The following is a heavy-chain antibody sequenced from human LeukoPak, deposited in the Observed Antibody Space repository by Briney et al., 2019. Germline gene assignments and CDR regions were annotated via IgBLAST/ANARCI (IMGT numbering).Heavy chain of an antibody. CDR3: ARDHEHSGYAS. Sequence: GGSLRLSCAASGFTFSNYSMNWVRQAPGKGLEWVSSISSSSSYIYYADSVKGRFTISRDNAKNSLYLQMNSLRAEDTAVYYCARDHEHSGYASWGQGTLVTVSS. CDR1: GFTFSNYS. J-gene: IGHJ4*02. V-gene: IGHV3-21*01. CDR2: ISSSSSYI. D-gene: IGHD5-12*01.